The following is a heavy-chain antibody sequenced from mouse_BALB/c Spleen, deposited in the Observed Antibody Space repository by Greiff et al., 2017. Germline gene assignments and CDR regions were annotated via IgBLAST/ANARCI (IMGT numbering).Heavy chain of an antibody. CDR3: ARWHRYDAGFAY. CDR2: INPYNDGT. V-gene: IGHV1-14*01. CDR1: GYTFTSYV. Sequence: EVQLQQSGPELVKPGASVKMSCKASGYTFTSYVMHWVKQKPGQGLEWIGYINPYNDGTNYNEKFKGKATFTADTSSNTAYMQLSSLTSEDSAVYYCARWHRYDAGFAYWGQGTLVTVSA. J-gene: IGHJ3*01. D-gene: IGHD2-14*01.